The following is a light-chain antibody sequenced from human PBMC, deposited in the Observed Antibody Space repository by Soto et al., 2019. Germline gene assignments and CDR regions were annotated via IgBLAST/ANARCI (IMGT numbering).Light chain of an antibody. J-gene: IGKJ3*01. CDR3: QHHNSDSVVT. CDR2: GAS. V-gene: IGKV1-9*01. CDR1: QGISSY. Sequence: DIQLTQSPSFLSASVGDRVTITCRCSQGISSYLAWYQQKPGKAPNLLIFGASSLQSGVPSRFSGSGSGTEFTLTISGLQPEDFAAYYCQHHNSDSVVTFGPGTKVDIK.